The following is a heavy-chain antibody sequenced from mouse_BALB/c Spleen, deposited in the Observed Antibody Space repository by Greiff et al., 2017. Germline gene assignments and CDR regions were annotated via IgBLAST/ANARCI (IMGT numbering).Heavy chain of an antibody. Sequence: ESGPGLVKPSQSLSLTCSVTGYSITSGYYWNWIRQFPGNKLEWMGYISYDGSNNYNPSLKNRISITRDTSKNQFFLKLNSVTTEDTATYYCAREGGNYGWFAYWGQGTLVTVSA. CDR3: AREGGNYGWFAY. V-gene: IGHV3-6*02. CDR2: ISYDGSN. J-gene: IGHJ3*01. D-gene: IGHD2-1*01. CDR1: GYSITSGYY.